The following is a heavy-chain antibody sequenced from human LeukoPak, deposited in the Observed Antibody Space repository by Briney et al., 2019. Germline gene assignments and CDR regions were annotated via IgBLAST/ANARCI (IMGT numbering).Heavy chain of an antibody. V-gene: IGHV3-23*01. D-gene: IGHD6-13*01. CDR3: ARRESGSWYKD. CDR2: ISRRDDYT. CDR1: GFAFSSYA. J-gene: IGHJ4*02. Sequence: GGSLRLSCAASGFAFSSYAMSWVRQPPGKGLEWVSVISRRDDYTYYADSVKGRFTISRDNSKNTVHLQMDSLRAEDTAVYYCARRESGSWYKDWGQGTLVTVSS.